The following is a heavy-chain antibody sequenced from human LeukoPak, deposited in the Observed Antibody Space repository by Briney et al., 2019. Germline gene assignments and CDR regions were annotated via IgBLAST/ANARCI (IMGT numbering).Heavy chain of an antibody. CDR3: ARLCSGASCHSYFDF. V-gene: IGHV1-2*02. Sequence: ASVTVSCKASVYTFTVCYYIHWVRQAPGQGLEWMGWINPDSGASTHAQKFQGRVTMTRDTSISTAYMKLTRLTSDDTAVYYCARLCSGASCHSYFDFWGQGTLVTVTS. J-gene: IGHJ4*02. CDR1: VYTFTVCYY. D-gene: IGHD2-15*01. CDR2: INPDSGAS.